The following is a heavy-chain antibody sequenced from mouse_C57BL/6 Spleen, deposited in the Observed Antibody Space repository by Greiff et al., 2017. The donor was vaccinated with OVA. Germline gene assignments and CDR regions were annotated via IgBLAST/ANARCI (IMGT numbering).Heavy chain of an antibody. CDR3: AISYDGYYEGNYYAMDY. Sequence: VKLQQPGAELVKPGASVKLSCKASGYTFTSYWMQWVKQRPGQGLEWIGEIDPSDSYTNYNQKFKGKATLTVDPSSSTAYMQLSSLTSEDSAVYYCAISYDGYYEGNYYAMDYWGQGTSVTVSS. D-gene: IGHD2-3*01. J-gene: IGHJ4*01. CDR2: IDPSDSYT. CDR1: GYTFTSYW. V-gene: IGHV1-50*01.